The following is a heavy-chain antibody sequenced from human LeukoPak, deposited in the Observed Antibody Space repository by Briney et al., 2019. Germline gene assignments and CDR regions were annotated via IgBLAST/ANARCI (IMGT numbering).Heavy chain of an antibody. V-gene: IGHV1-46*01. Sequence: ASVKVSCKTSGYTFPSYFMHWVRQAPGQGLEWMGIINPTGGSTTYAQKFQGRVTMTRDTSTSTVYMELSSLRSDDTAVYYCARTADRRFDYWGQGTLVTVSS. CDR2: INPTGGST. CDR3: ARTADRRFDY. CDR1: GYTFPSYF. J-gene: IGHJ4*02. D-gene: IGHD6-6*01.